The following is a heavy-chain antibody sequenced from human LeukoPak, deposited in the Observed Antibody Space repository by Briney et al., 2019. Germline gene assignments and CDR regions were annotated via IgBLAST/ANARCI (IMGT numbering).Heavy chain of an antibody. Sequence: SETLSLTCTFSGGSISSYYWSWIRQPAGKGLEWIGRIHTSGSTNYNPSLKSRVTISVDTSKNQFSLKLSSVTAADTAVYYCARGQYCTNGVCPLDYWGQGTLVTVSS. CDR2: IHTSGST. J-gene: IGHJ4*02. CDR3: ARGQYCTNGVCPLDY. CDR1: GGSISSYY. D-gene: IGHD2-8*01. V-gene: IGHV4-4*07.